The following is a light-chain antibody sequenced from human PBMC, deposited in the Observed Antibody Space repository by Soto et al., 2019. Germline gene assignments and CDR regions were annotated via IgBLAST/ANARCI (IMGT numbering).Light chain of an antibody. Sequence: QSALTKPASVSGSPGQSITLSCIGTINDIGGYNYVSWYRQYPGKAPKLMIYELTNRAAGVSDRFSGSRSGNTASLTISALQADDEADYYCSSYTTSGTVVFGGGTKLTVL. J-gene: IGLJ3*02. V-gene: IGLV2-14*01. CDR3: SSYTTSGTVV. CDR2: ELT. CDR1: INDIGGYNY.